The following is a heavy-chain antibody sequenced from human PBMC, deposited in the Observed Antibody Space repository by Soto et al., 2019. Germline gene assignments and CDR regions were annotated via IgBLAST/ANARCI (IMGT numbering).Heavy chain of an antibody. Sequence: SETLSLTCTVSSGPDRSHNWGWIRQPPGRGLEWIGYVYYTGDTAYNPSLRSRVSISADTSTNDISLTLSSVTAADTAVYYCARGAAYCSSTSCYPHGEFDPWGQGTLVT. CDR2: VYYTGDT. J-gene: IGHJ5*02. D-gene: IGHD2-2*01. CDR1: SGPDRSHN. CDR3: ARGAAYCSSTSCYPHGEFDP. V-gene: IGHV4-59*08.